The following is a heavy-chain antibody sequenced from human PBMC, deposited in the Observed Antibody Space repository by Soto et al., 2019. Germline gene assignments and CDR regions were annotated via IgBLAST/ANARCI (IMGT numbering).Heavy chain of an antibody. V-gene: IGHV1-69*01. CDR3: AINGIVVVPAAIGSYGMDV. D-gene: IGHD2-2*02. J-gene: IGHJ6*02. Sequence: QVQLVQSGAAVQKPGSSVKVACQASGGTFSSYTIRWVRQAPGQGLEWMGGIIPIFGTANYAQKFQGRVTITSEESTSTAYMELSSLRSEDTAVYYCAINGIVVVPAAIGSYGMDVWGQGTTVTVSS. CDR1: GGTFSSYT. CDR2: IIPIFGTA.